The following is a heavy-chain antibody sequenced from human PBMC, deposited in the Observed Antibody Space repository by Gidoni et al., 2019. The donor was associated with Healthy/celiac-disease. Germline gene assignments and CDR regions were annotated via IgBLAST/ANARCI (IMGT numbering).Heavy chain of an antibody. D-gene: IGHD3-3*01. CDR3: TRDYDFWSGYYPSAFDI. Sequence: EVQLVESGGGLVKPGRSLRLSCTAAGFTFGDYALSWFRQAPGKGLEWVGFIRSKAYGGTTEYAASVKGRFTISRDDSKSIAYLQMNSLKTEDTAVYYCTRDYDFWSGYYPSAFDIWGQGTMVTVSS. V-gene: IGHV3-49*05. J-gene: IGHJ3*02. CDR2: IRSKAYGGTT. CDR1: GFTFGDYA.